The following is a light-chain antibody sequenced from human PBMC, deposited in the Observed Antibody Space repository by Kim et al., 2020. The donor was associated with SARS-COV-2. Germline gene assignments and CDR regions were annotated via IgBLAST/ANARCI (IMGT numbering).Light chain of an antibody. V-gene: IGKV3-15*01. J-gene: IGKJ2*01. CDR2: GAS. CDR3: QQYNNWPPMYT. CDR1: QSVSRN. Sequence: EIVMTQSPGTLSVSPGERATLSCRASQSVSRNLAWYQHKPGQAPRLLIYGASNMAIDVPDRFSGSGSGTEFTLTISSLQSEDFALYYCQQYNNWPPMYTFGQGTKLEI.